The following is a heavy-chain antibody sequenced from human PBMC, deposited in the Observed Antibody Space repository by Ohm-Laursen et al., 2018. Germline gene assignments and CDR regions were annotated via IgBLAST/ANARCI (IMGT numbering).Heavy chain of an antibody. CDR3: ARDLGYYDSSGYSTGSSHAFDI. CDR1: GFTFSSYW. D-gene: IGHD3-22*01. CDR2: INQDGSEK. J-gene: IGHJ3*02. Sequence: GSLRLSCAASGFTFSSYWMSWVRQAPGKGLEWVANINQDGSEKYYVDSVKGRFTISRDNAENSLYLQMNSLRAEDTAVYYCARDLGYYDSSGYSTGSSHAFDIWGQGTMITVSS. V-gene: IGHV3-7*01.